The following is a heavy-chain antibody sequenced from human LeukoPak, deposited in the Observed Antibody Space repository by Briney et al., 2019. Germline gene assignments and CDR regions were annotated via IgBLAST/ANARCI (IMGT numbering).Heavy chain of an antibody. CDR2: ISSSSSYI. Sequence: GGSLRLSCAASGFTFSTYTMNWVRQAPGKGLEWVSSISSSSSYIYYADSVKGRFTISRDNAKNSLYLQMNSLRAEDTAVYYCAGDLGQPYYFHYWGQGTLVTVSS. CDR1: GFTFSTYT. D-gene: IGHD3-16*01. J-gene: IGHJ4*02. V-gene: IGHV3-21*01. CDR3: AGDLGQPYYFHY.